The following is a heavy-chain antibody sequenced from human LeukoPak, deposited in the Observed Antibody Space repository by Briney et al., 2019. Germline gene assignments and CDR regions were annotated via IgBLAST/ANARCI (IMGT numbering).Heavy chain of an antibody. Sequence: KPSQTLSLTCTVSGRSISRYYGSWIRHPPGKGLEGIGNMYYSGRTNYNPSLKSRFTIPVDTSKNKFPLTLTAVTAADTAVYYCARHDYVSGWFDPWGQGTLVTVSS. CDR3: ARHDYVSGWFDP. CDR2: MYYSGRT. J-gene: IGHJ5*02. CDR1: GRSISRYY. V-gene: IGHV4-59*08. D-gene: IGHD3-10*01.